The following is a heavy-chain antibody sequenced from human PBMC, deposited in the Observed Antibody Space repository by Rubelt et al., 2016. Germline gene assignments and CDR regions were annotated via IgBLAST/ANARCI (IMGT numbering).Heavy chain of an antibody. V-gene: IGHV4-39*01. Sequence: QVQLQESGPGLVKPSGTLSLTCAVSGGSISSSSYYWGWIRQPPGKGLEWIGSIYYSGSTYYNPSLKIRVTISVDTSKNQFSLKLSSVTAADTAVYYCARRTVTTYYFDYWGQGTLVTVSS. D-gene: IGHD4-17*01. J-gene: IGHJ4*02. CDR1: GGSISSSSYY. CDR2: IYYSGST. CDR3: ARRTVTTYYFDY.